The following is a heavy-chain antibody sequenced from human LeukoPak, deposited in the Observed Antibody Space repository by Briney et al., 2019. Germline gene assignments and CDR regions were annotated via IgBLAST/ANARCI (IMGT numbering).Heavy chain of an antibody. CDR2: ISSSSSYI. CDR3: ARDRYSSGCTIASGGCYYYYGMDV. Sequence: GGSLRLSCAASGFTFSSYSMNWVRQAPGKGLGWVSSISSSSSYIYYADSVKGRFTISRDNAKNSLYLQMNSLRAEDTAVYYCARDRYSSGCTIASGGCYYYYGMDVWGQGTTVTVSS. CDR1: GFTFSSYS. J-gene: IGHJ6*02. D-gene: IGHD6-19*01. V-gene: IGHV3-21*01.